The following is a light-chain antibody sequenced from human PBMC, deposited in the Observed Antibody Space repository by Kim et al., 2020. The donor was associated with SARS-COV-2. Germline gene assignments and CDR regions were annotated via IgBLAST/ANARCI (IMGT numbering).Light chain of an antibody. V-gene: IGKV3-20*01. CDR2: GAS. J-gene: IGKJ2*01. CDR1: QSVSSSY. CDR3: QQYGSSPMYT. Sequence: PGERATLSGRASQSVSSSYLAWYQQKPGQAPRLLIYGASSRATGIPDRFSGSGSGTDFTLTISRLEPEDFAVYYCQQYGSSPMYTFGQGTKLEI.